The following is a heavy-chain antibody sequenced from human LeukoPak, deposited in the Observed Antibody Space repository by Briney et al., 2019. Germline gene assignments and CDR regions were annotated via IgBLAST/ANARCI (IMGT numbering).Heavy chain of an antibody. J-gene: IGHJ6*03. CDR1: GGSISSSSYY. Sequence: RPSETLSLTCTVSGGSISSSSYYWGWIRQPPGKGLEWIGSIYYSGSTYYNPFLKSRVTISVDTSKNQFSLKLSSVTAADTAVYYCAREGYGTFYYYYYMDVWGNGTTVTVSS. CDR3: AREGYGTFYYYYYMDV. D-gene: IGHD5-18*01. CDR2: IYYSGST. V-gene: IGHV4-39*07.